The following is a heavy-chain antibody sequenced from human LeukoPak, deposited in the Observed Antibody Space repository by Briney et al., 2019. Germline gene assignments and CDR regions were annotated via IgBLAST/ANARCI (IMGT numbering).Heavy chain of an antibody. D-gene: IGHD3-10*01. CDR2: INWDGADT. J-gene: IGHJ3*01. Sequence: RPGGSLRLSCEASGFTFGDYGMSWVRQVPGKGLEWVSGINWDGADTKYADSVKGRFTISRDNAKNSLYLQMNSLRAEDTASYHCAKDRGSGNPKGAFDFWGQGTMVTVSS. V-gene: IGHV3-20*01. CDR3: AKDRGSGNPKGAFDF. CDR1: GFTFGDYG.